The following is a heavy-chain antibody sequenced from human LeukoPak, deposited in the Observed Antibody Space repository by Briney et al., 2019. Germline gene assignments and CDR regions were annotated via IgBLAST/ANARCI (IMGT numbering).Heavy chain of an antibody. CDR3: AKTTVTSEEYFYYYMDV. V-gene: IGHV1-18*01. Sequence: GASVKVSCKTSGYTFTSYGLSWVRQAPGQGLKWMGCIITYNGNTYYSQKLQGRVTMTTDTSTSTAYMELRSLRSDDTAVYYCAKTTVTSEEYFYYYMDVWGKGTTVTVSS. J-gene: IGHJ6*03. CDR2: IITYNGNT. CDR1: GYTFTSYG. D-gene: IGHD4-17*01.